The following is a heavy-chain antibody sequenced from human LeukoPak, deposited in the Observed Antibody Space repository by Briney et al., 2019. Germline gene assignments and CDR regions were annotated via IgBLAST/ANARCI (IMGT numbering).Heavy chain of an antibody. Sequence: SVKVSCKASGGTFSSYAISWVRQAPGQGLEWVGGIIPIFGTANYAQKFQGRVTITADKSTSTAYMELSRLRSDDTAVYYCARSSSSLRVDVWGKGTTVTVSS. V-gene: IGHV1-69*06. CDR2: IIPIFGTA. CDR3: ARSSSSLRVDV. CDR1: GGTFSSYA. J-gene: IGHJ6*04. D-gene: IGHD6-6*01.